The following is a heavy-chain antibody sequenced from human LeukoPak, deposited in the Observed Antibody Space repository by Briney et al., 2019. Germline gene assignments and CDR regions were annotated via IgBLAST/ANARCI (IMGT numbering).Heavy chain of an antibody. CDR1: GFTFSSYS. CDR2: ISSSSSYI. CDR3: ARTPRESYCSGGRCYSTFDY. Sequence: TGGSLRLSCAASGFTFSSYSMNWVRQAPGKGLEWVSSISSSSSYIYYADSVKGRFTISRDNAKNSLYLQMNSLRAEDTAVYHCARTPRESYCSGGRCYSTFDYWGQGTLVTVSS. V-gene: IGHV3-21*01. J-gene: IGHJ4*02. D-gene: IGHD2-15*01.